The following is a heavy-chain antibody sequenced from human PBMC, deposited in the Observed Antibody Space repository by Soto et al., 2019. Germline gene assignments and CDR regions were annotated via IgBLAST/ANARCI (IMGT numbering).Heavy chain of an antibody. Sequence: GGSLRLSCAASGFTFSSYGMHWVRQAPGKGLEWVAVISYDGSNKYYADSVKGRFTISRDNSKNTLYLQMNSLRAEDTAVYYCAKAPAAGVFWFDPWGQGTLVTVSS. CDR2: ISYDGSNK. CDR3: AKAPAAGVFWFDP. D-gene: IGHD3-16*01. V-gene: IGHV3-30*18. CDR1: GFTFSSYG. J-gene: IGHJ5*02.